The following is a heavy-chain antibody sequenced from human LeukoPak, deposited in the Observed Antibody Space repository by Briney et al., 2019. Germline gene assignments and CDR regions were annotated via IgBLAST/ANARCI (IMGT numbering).Heavy chain of an antibody. D-gene: IGHD2-21*02. CDR2: INHSGST. CDR1: GGSISPYY. J-gene: IGHJ4*02. V-gene: IGHV4-34*01. Sequence: SETLSLTCAVYGGSISPYYWSWIRQPPGKGLEWIGEINHSGSTNYNPSLKSRVTISVDTSKNQFSLRLSSVTAADTAVYYCARGGFYCGGDCYVDYWGQGTLVTVSS. CDR3: ARGGFYCGGDCYVDY.